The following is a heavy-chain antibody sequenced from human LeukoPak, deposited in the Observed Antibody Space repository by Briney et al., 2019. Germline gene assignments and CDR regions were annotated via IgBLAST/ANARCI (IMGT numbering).Heavy chain of an antibody. Sequence: SETLSLTCTVSGGSISSSSYYWGWIRQPPGKGLEWIGYIYYSGSTNYNPSLKSRVTISIDTSKNQFSLKLSSVTAADTAVYYCARRFGIWGQGTMVTVSS. D-gene: IGHD3-10*01. J-gene: IGHJ3*02. CDR3: ARRFGI. V-gene: IGHV4-61*05. CDR2: IYYSGST. CDR1: GGSISSSSYY.